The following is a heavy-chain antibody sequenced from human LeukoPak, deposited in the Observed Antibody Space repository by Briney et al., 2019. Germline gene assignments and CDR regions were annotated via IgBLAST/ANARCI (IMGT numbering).Heavy chain of an antibody. CDR3: ARYRLGGIVPPSGYFDY. D-gene: IGHD1-26*01. CDR1: GYTFTNYY. V-gene: IGHV1-2*02. Sequence: ASAKVSCKASGYTFTNYYIHWVRQAPGQGLEWMGWSNPNSGGRNYAQKFQGRVTMTRDTSITTAYMELRSLRSDDTAVYYCARYRLGGIVPPSGYFDYWGQGTLVTVSS. CDR2: SNPNSGGR. J-gene: IGHJ4*02.